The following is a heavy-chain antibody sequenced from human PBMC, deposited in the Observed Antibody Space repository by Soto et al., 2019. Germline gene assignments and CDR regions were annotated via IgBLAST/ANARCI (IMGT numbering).Heavy chain of an antibody. CDR2: ISATGGGT. Sequence: GGSLRLSCAASGFKFSNYAMSWVRQAPGKGLEWVSLISATGGGTYYADSVKGRFTISRDNSHNSLYLQVHSLTAEDTAVYYCAKDRRAGGNSAFYFDFWGQGAQVTVSS. J-gene: IGHJ4*02. V-gene: IGHV3-23*01. D-gene: IGHD3-16*01. CDR1: GFKFSNYA. CDR3: AKDRRAGGNSAFYFDF.